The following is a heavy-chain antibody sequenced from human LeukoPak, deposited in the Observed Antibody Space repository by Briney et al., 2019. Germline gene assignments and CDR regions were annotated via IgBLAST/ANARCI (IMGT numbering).Heavy chain of an antibody. J-gene: IGHJ4*02. V-gene: IGHV3-7*01. CDR1: GFTFNRYW. CDR3: ARVEASGYDYGAFDY. D-gene: IGHD5-12*01. CDR2: IKQDGSAK. Sequence: GGSLRLSCAASGFTFNRYWMSWVRQAPGKELQWVANIKQDGSAKYYVDSVKGRFSISRDNAKNSLYLQMNSLRAEDTAVYYCARVEASGYDYGAFDYWGQGTLVTVSS.